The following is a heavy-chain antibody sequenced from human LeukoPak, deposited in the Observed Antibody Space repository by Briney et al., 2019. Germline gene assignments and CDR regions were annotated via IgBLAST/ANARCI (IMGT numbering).Heavy chain of an antibody. V-gene: IGHV4-39*02. Sequence: PSETLSLTCNVSGVSIRGSNYYWGLIRQPPGKGLQWIGSIHYSGTTYYNPPLKSRVTISVDTSKNHFSLQLSSVSAADTAVYYCARTYSGPNWFDPWGQGTLVTVSS. CDR3: ARTYSGPNWFDP. D-gene: IGHD1-26*01. J-gene: IGHJ5*02. CDR2: IHYSGTT. CDR1: GVSIRGSNYY.